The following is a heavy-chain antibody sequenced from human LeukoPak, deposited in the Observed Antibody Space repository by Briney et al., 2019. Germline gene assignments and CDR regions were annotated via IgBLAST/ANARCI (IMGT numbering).Heavy chain of an antibody. CDR3: ARAPAGGFGELLGDFDY. CDR1: GGSINSSSYY. Sequence: SETLSLTCTVSGGSINSSSYYWGWIRQPPGKGLEWIGTIYYIGGTYYNPSLKSRVTISVDTSKNQFSLKLSSVTAADTAVYYCARAPAGGFGELLGDFDYWGQGTLVTVSS. J-gene: IGHJ4*02. D-gene: IGHD3-10*01. V-gene: IGHV4-39*07. CDR2: IYYIGGT.